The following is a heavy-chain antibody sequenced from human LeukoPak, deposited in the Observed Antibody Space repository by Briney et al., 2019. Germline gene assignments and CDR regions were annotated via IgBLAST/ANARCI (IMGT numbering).Heavy chain of an antibody. D-gene: IGHD3-3*01. CDR3: ARIEDYDFWSGYYTGGFDY. CDR1: WGPIRSYY. Sequence: NPSETLSLICTVSWGPIRSYYWSWIGQQPRKGLDWVGYIYYSVSTYYSPSLKSRVTISVDTSKNQFSLKLNSVTAADTAVYYCARIEDYDFWSGYYTGGFDYWGQGTLVTVSS. J-gene: IGHJ4*02. V-gene: IGHV4-59*06. CDR2: IYYSVST.